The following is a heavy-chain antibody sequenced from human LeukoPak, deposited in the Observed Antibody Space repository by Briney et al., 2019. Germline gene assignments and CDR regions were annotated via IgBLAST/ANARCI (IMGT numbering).Heavy chain of an antibody. Sequence: EASVTVSFTAPGYTFTIYAMHWVRQAPGQRLEWMGWINAGNGNTKYSQKFQGRVTITRDTSASTAYMELSSLRSEDTAVYYCARGEYQLLYANEKGFFQHWGQGTLVTVSS. D-gene: IGHD2-2*02. CDR1: GYTFTIYA. J-gene: IGHJ1*01. V-gene: IGHV1-3*01. CDR2: INAGNGNT. CDR3: ARGEYQLLYANEKGFFQH.